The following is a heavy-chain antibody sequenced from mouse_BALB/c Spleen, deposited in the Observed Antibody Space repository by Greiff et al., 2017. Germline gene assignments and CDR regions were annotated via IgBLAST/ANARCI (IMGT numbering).Heavy chain of an antibody. V-gene: IGHV3-2*02. D-gene: IGHD2-4*01. CDR3: ARDYDYLYFDY. Sequence: VQLQQSGPGLVKPSQSLSLTCTVTGYSITSDYAWNWIRQFPGNKLEWMGYISYSGSTSYNPSLKSRISITRDTSKNQFFLQLNSVTTEDTATYYCARDYDYLYFDYWGQGTTLTVSS. CDR2: ISYSGST. J-gene: IGHJ2*01. CDR1: GYSITSDYA.